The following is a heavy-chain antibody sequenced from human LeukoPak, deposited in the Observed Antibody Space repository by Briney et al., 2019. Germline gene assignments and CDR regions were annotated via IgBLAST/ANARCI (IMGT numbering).Heavy chain of an antibody. CDR3: ARDQQWLDPARHGFDY. V-gene: IGHV1-18*01. Sequence: ASVKVSCKASGYTFTSCGISWVRQAPGQGLEWMGWISTYSGKTNYAQKYQGRVTMTIDTSTSTAYMELRSLRSDDTAVYYCARDQQWLDPARHGFDYWGQGTLVTVSS. J-gene: IGHJ4*02. CDR1: GYTFTSCG. CDR2: ISTYSGKT. D-gene: IGHD6-19*01.